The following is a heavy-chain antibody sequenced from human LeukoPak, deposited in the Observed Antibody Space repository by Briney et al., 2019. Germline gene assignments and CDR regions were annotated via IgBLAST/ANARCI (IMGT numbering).Heavy chain of an antibody. CDR1: GFTFSSYA. D-gene: IGHD2-15*01. J-gene: IGHJ4*02. V-gene: IGHV3-23*01. Sequence: GGSLRLSCAASGFTFSSYAMSWVRQAPGKGLEWVSGISGSGGSTYYADSVKGRFTISRDNSENTLYLQMNSLRAEDTAVYYCARGGGYYPIDYWGQGTLVTVSS. CDR2: ISGSGGST. CDR3: ARGGGYYPIDY.